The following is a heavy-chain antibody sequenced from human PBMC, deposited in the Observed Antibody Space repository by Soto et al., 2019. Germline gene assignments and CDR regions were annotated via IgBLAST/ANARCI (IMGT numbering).Heavy chain of an antibody. D-gene: IGHD2-15*01. V-gene: IGHV1-18*01. CDR2: ISTYNGNT. CDR1: GYTFTSYG. CDR3: VRQLYFIGSNCSHRARLAS. Sequence: GASVKVSCKASGYTFTSYGISWVRQAPGQGLEWMGWISTYNGNTKSAQSLRGRVTMTTDTPTSTAYMELRSLRSDDTAVYYCVRQLYFIGSNCSHRARLASCGQGSLVPVSS. J-gene: IGHJ1*01.